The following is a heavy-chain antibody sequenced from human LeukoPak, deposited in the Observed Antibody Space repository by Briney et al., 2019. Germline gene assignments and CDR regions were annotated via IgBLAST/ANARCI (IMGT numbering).Heavy chain of an antibody. V-gene: IGHV3-21*04. CDR2: ITSGGVNT. D-gene: IGHD3-10*01. CDR3: AKGYYGSGTYGYYFDY. J-gene: IGHJ4*02. Sequence: GGSLRLSCAASGFTFSSYTMNWVRQAPGKGLEWVSSITSGGVNTYYATSVKGRFTISRDNAKNSLYLQMNSLSAEDTAVYYCAKGYYGSGTYGYYFDYWGQGSLVTVSS. CDR1: GFTFSSYT.